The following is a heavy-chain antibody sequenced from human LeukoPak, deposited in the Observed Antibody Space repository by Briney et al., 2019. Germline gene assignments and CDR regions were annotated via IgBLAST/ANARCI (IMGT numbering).Heavy chain of an antibody. V-gene: IGHV3-30*02. Sequence: GGSLRLSCAASGFTFSNYGMHWVRQAPGKGLEWVAIIRHDGSNKFYADSMKGRITISRDNSKNTLYLQMYSLRVEDTAVYFCAKSRYCSSTSCSSFDYWGQGTLVTVSS. CDR3: AKSRYCSSTSCSSFDY. J-gene: IGHJ4*02. CDR2: IRHDGSNK. CDR1: GFTFSNYG. D-gene: IGHD2-2*01.